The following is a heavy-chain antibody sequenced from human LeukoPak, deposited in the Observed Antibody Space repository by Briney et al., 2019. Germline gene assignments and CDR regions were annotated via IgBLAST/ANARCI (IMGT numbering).Heavy chain of an antibody. CDR2: ISGSGGNT. CDR1: GFTFSSYA. V-gene: IGHV3-23*01. D-gene: IGHD1-26*01. J-gene: IGHJ3*02. Sequence: GGSLRLSCAASGFTFSSYAMSWVRQAPGKGLEWVSAISGSGGNTYYADSVEGRFTISRDNSKNTLYLQMNSLRAEDTALYHCARGHWMIVGATSGAFDIWGQGTMVTVSS. CDR3: ARGHWMIVGATSGAFDI.